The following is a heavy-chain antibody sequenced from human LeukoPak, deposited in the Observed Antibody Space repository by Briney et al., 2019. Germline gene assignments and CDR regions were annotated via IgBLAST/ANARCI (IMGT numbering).Heavy chain of an antibody. Sequence: SVKVSCTASGGTFSSYAISWVRQAPGQGLEWMGGIIPIFGTANYAQKFQGRVTITADESTSTAYMELSSLRSEDTAVYYCARDPGGRDHYYGMDVWGQGTTVTVSS. J-gene: IGHJ6*02. CDR1: GGTFSSYA. CDR2: IIPIFGTA. V-gene: IGHV1-69*13. D-gene: IGHD1-26*01. CDR3: ARDPGGRDHYYGMDV.